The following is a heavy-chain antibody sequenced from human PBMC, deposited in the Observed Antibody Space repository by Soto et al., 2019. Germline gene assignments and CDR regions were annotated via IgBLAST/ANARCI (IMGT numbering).Heavy chain of an antibody. CDR1: GFTFSSYA. CDR3: AKDHEVMDLGVYYFDY. V-gene: IGHV3-23*01. CDR2: ISGSGGST. Sequence: PGGPLRLSCAASGFTFSSYAMSWVRQAPGKGLEWVSAISGSGGSTYYADSVKGRFTISRDNSKNTLYLQMNSLRAEDTAVYYCAKDHEVMDLGVYYFDYWGQGTLVTVSS. D-gene: IGHD2-2*03. J-gene: IGHJ4*02.